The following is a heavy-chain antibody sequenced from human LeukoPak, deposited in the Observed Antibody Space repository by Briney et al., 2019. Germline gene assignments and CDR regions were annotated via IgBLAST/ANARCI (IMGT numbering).Heavy chain of an antibody. CDR2: ISAYNGNT. CDR3: ARADCSSTSCYGADYYYYMDV. V-gene: IGHV1-18*01. D-gene: IGHD2-2*01. CDR1: VYTFTNYG. J-gene: IGHJ6*03. Sequence: ASVTVSFKASVYTFTNYGISWVRQAPGQGLEGMGWISAYNGNTNYAQKLQGRVTMTTDTSTSTAYMELRSLRSDDTAVYYWARADCSSTSCYGADYYYYMDVWGKGTTVTVSS.